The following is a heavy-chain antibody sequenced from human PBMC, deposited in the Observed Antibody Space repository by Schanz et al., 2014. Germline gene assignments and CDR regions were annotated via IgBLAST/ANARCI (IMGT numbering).Heavy chain of an antibody. D-gene: IGHD5-12*01. CDR3: ARDPNSVNEIDY. V-gene: IGHV3-7*03. J-gene: IGHJ4*02. Sequence: VQLVESGGGLVKPGGSLRLSCAASGFTLSVYTMNWVRQAPGKGLEWVANIRQEGSEKYYVDSVKGRFTLSRDNAKKTMDLQMNSLRVEDTAVYYCARDPNSVNEIDYWGQGTLVTVSS. CDR1: GFTLSVYT. CDR2: IRQEGSEK.